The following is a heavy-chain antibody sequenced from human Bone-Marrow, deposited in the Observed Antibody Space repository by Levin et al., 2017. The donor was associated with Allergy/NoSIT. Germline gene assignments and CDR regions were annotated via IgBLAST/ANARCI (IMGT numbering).Heavy chain of an antibody. CDR1: GASITDSY. D-gene: IGHD4-23*01. J-gene: IGHJ6*02. V-gene: IGHV4-4*07. Sequence: SQTLSLTCTVSGASITDSYWTWIRQPAGKGLEWIGHMYTSGSTDYSPSLKSRVTMSVDTSKNQFSLKLRSVTAADTAVYYCARDNGGNGRGMDVWGQGTTATVSS. CDR3: ARDNGGNGRGMDV. CDR2: MYTSGST.